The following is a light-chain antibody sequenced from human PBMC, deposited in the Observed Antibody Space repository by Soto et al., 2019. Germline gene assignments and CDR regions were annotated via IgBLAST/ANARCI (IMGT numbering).Light chain of an antibody. J-gene: IGKJ4*01. CDR2: DAS. CDR1: QSVSSN. CDR3: LQRSNWPPLLS. V-gene: IGKV3-11*01. Sequence: EIVMTQSPATLSVSPGERATLSCRSSQSVSSNLAWYQQKPGQAPRLLIYDASSRATGIPARFSGSGSGTDFTLTISSLEPEDFAFYYCLQRSNWPPLLSFGGGTKVDI.